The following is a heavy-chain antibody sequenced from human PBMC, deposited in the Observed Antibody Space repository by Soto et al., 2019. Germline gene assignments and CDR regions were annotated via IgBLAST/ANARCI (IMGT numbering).Heavy chain of an antibody. V-gene: IGHV1-18*04. D-gene: IGHD1-26*01. Sequence: QVQLVQSGAEVKNPGASVKVSCKASGYNFMRYVFTLVLQAPGQGLEWMGWINVDNGETKYPQKIQGRVTMTTDTATSKVYMEMRSLTSEDTVVYYCARWISGGYSDWFDPWGDGTLVTVSS. CDR3: ARWISGGYSDWFDP. J-gene: IGHJ5*02. CDR1: GYNFMRYV. CDR2: INVDNGET.